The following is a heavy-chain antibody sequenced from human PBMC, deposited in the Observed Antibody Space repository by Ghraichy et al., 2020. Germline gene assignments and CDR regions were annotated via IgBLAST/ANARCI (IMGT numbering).Heavy chain of an antibody. Sequence: GGSLRLSCAASGFTYSGYYMSWIRQAPGKGLGWVAYISSSGSSIYYADSVKGRFTISRDNAKNSLYLQMNSLRAEDTAVYFCARVAYYDFFDQWGQGTLVTVSS. CDR3: ARVAYYDFFDQ. D-gene: IGHD3-3*01. CDR1: GFTYSGYY. V-gene: IGHV3-11*01. CDR2: ISSSGSSI. J-gene: IGHJ4*02.